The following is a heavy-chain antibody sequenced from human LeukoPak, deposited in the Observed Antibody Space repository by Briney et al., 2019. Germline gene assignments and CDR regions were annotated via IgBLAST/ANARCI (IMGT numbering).Heavy chain of an antibody. CDR1: GFTFSSYG. Sequence: GGSLRLSCAASGFTFSSYGMHWVRQAPGKGLEWVAVIWYDGSNKYYADSVKGRFTISRDNSKNTLYLQMNSLRAEDTAVYYCARELGGYYYYYMGVWGKGTTVTVSS. D-gene: IGHD2-15*01. CDR2: IWYDGSNK. CDR3: ARELGGYYYYYMGV. J-gene: IGHJ6*03. V-gene: IGHV3-33*01.